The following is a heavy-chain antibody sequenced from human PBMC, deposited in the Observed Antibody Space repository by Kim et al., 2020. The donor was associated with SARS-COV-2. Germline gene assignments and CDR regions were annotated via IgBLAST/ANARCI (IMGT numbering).Heavy chain of an antibody. J-gene: IGHJ4*02. CDR2: TYYRSKWYN. V-gene: IGHV6-1*01. D-gene: IGHD6-19*01. CDR1: GDSVSSNSAA. Sequence: SQTLSLTCAISGDSVSSNSAAWNWIRQSPSRGLEWLGRTYYRSKWYNDYAVSVKSRITINPDTSKNQFSLQLNSVTPEDTAVYYCAREVGFLYSSGWYPGLFDYWGQGTLVTVSS. CDR3: AREVGFLYSSGWYPGLFDY.